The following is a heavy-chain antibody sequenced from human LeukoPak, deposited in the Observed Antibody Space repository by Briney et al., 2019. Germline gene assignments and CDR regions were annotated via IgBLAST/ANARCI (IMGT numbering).Heavy chain of an antibody. J-gene: IGHJ4*02. CDR3: ARDTKYAFDN. CDR1: GFTFSHYS. D-gene: IGHD2-2*01. Sequence: GGSLGLSCAASGFTFSHYSMNWVRQAPGKGLEWISYIGISSGNTKYADSVKGRFTISGDKAKNSVYLQMNSLRVEDTAVYYCARDTKYAFDNWGQGTLVTVSS. CDR2: IGISSGNT. V-gene: IGHV3-48*01.